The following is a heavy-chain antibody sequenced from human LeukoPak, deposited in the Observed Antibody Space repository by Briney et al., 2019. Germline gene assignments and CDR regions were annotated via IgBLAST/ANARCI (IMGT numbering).Heavy chain of an antibody. D-gene: IGHD6-6*01. CDR3: AGVNSSSNYYYYMGV. J-gene: IGHJ6*03. V-gene: IGHV4-59*08. CDR1: GGSISSYY. Sequence: PSETLSLTCTVSGGSISSYYWSWIRQPPGKGLEWIGYIYYSGSTNYNPSLKSRVTISVDTSKNQFSLKLSSVTAADTAVYYCAGVNSSSNYYYYMGVWGKGTTVTVSS. CDR2: IYYSGST.